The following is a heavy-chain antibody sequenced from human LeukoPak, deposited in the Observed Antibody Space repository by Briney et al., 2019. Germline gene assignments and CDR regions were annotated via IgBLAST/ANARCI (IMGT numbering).Heavy chain of an antibody. Sequence: GGSLRLSCAASGFTFSDYYMSWIRQAPGKGLGWVSCISGTGSSTYYADSVKGRFTISRDTAKNSLYLQMNSLRAEDTAVYYCSRDHYVTYYYHSSGYSGYWGQGTLVTVSS. CDR1: GFTFSDYY. V-gene: IGHV3-11*04. CDR3: SRDHYVTYYYHSSGYSGY. J-gene: IGHJ4*02. CDR2: ISGTGSST. D-gene: IGHD3-22*01.